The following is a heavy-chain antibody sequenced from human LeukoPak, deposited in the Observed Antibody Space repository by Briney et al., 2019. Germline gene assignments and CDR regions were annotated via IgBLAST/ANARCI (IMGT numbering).Heavy chain of an antibody. D-gene: IGHD6-19*01. J-gene: IGHJ4*02. CDR2: ISYDGSNK. Sequence: PGGSLRLSCAASGFTFSAYGMHWVRQAPGKGLEWVAIISYDGSNKYYPDSVKGRFTISRDDYKNTLYLQMNSLRTEDTAVYYCAKELTRPNRPVAGLNYWGQGPLVTVSS. V-gene: IGHV3-30*18. CDR3: AKELTRPNRPVAGLNY. CDR1: GFTFSAYG.